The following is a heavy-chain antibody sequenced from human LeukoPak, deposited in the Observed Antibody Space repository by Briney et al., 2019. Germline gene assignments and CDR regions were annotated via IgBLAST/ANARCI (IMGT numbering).Heavy chain of an antibody. CDR2: ISYDGSNK. V-gene: IGHV3-30-3*01. CDR3: VLTVVNAFDI. D-gene: IGHD2-21*02. Sequence: HPGGSLRLSCAASGFTFSNYALHWVRQAPGKGLEWVAVISYDGSNKYYADSVKGRFTISRDNSENTLYLQTNSLRAEDTAVYHCVLTVVNAFDIWGQGTLVTVSS. CDR1: GFTFSNYA. J-gene: IGHJ3*02.